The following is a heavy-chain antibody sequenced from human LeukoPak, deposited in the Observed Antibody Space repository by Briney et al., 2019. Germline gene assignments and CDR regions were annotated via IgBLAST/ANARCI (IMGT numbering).Heavy chain of an antibody. CDR1: GYSFTSYW. V-gene: IGHV5-51*01. D-gene: IGHD2-2*01. CDR2: IYPGDSDT. J-gene: IGHJ4*02. Sequence: GESLKISCKGSGYSFTSYWIGWVRQMPGKGLEWMGIIYPGDSDTRYSPSFQGQVTISADKSISTAYLQWSSLKASDTAMYYCACAVGDLYCSSTSCPYDYWGQGTLVTVSS. CDR3: ACAVGDLYCSSTSCPYDY.